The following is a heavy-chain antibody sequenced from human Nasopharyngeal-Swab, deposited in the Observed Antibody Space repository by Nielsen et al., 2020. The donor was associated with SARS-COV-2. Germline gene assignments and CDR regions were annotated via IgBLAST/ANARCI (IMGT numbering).Heavy chain of an antibody. CDR2: IYYSGST. CDR1: GGSISSGDYY. Sequence: SETLSLTCTVSGGSISSGDYYWSWIRQPPGKGLEWIGYIYYSGSTYYNPSLKSRGTISVDTSKNQFSLKLSSVTAADTAVYYCATRLNYYDSSGPVIVWGQGTTVTVSS. J-gene: IGHJ6*02. V-gene: IGHV4-30-4*01. D-gene: IGHD3-22*01. CDR3: ATRLNYYDSSGPVIV.